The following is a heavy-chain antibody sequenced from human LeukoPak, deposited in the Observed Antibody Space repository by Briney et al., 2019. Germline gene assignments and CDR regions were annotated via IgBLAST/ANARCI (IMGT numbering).Heavy chain of an antibody. J-gene: IGHJ6*02. D-gene: IGHD3-22*01. CDR2: ISAYNGNT. CDR3: AREMGYYDSSAHYYYAMDV. V-gene: IGHV1-18*01. CDR1: GYTFTNYG. Sequence: ASVKVSCKASGYTFTNYGISWVRQAPGQGLEWMGWISAYNGNTKYAQKLQGGVTMTTDTFTSTAYMELRSLRSDDTAVYYCAREMGYYDSSAHYYYAMDVWGQGTTVTVSS.